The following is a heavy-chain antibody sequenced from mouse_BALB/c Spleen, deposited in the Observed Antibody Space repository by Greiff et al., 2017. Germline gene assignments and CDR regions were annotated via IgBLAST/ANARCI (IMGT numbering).Heavy chain of an antibody. CDR2: IDPYYGGT. D-gene: IGHD1-2*01. CDR3: ARRAGMFGTAYCAMDY. CDR1: GYSFTGYN. Sequence: VQLKQSGPELEKPGASVKISCKASGYSFTGYNMNWVKQSNGKSLEWIGNIDPYYGGTSYNQKFKGKATLTVDKSSSTAYMQLKSLTSEDSAVYYGARRAGMFGTAYCAMDYWGQGTSVTVSS. J-gene: IGHJ4*01. V-gene: IGHV1-39*01.